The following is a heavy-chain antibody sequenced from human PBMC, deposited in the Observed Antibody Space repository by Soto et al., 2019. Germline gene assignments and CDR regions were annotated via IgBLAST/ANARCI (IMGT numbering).Heavy chain of an antibody. CDR2: IWHDGLNE. V-gene: IGHV3-33*08. J-gene: IGHJ5*02. Sequence: QERLVESGGGVVQPGRSLRLSCAVSGFTFSDYAMHWVRQAPGKGLEWVALIWHDGLNEFYADSVRGRVTISRDISNNTLYLRLHSLKPEDTAVDYRTKSRGEAYKWGLGLDQWGQGTLVTVSS. CDR3: TKSRGEAYKWGLGLDQ. D-gene: IGHD3-10*01. CDR1: GFTFSDYA.